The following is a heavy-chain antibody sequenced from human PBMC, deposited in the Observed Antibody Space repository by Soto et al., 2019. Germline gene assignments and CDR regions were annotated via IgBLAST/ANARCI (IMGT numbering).Heavy chain of an antibody. CDR1: GFTFSSYA. CDR2: ISYDGSNK. Sequence: GGSLRLSCAASGFTFSSYAMHWVRQAPGKGLEWVAVISYDGSNKYYADSVKGRFTISRDNSKNTLYLQMNSLRAEDTAVYYCAKDKGIVGATTDDYYYGMDVWGQGTTVTVSS. J-gene: IGHJ6*02. CDR3: AKDKGIVGATTDDYYYGMDV. V-gene: IGHV3-30*04. D-gene: IGHD1-26*01.